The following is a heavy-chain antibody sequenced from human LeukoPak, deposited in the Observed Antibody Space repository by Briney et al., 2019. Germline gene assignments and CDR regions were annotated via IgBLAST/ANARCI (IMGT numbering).Heavy chain of an antibody. J-gene: IGHJ4*02. CDR1: GFTFSRHW. V-gene: IGHV3-7*03. Sequence: GGSLRLSCAASGFTFSRHWMYWVRQAPGKGLEWVANIKQDGSAKPYVDSVKGRFTISRDNAKNSLFLQMSSLRAEDTAVYYCARDNGWSADFWGQGTLVTVSS. D-gene: IGHD2-15*01. CDR2: IKQDGSAK. CDR3: ARDNGWSADF.